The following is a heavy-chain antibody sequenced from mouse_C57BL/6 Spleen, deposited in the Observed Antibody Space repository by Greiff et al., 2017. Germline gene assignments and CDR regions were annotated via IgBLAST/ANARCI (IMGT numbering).Heavy chain of an antibody. CDR2: FNPSNGGT. V-gene: IGHV1-53*01. J-gene: IGHJ3*01. D-gene: IGHD2-1*01. Sequence: QVQLQQPGTELVKPGASVKLSCKASGYNFNSDWMHWVKQRPGQGLEWIGNFNPSNGGTNYNEKFKSKATLTVDTSSSTAYMQLSSLTSEDSAVYYCARPDGNYVAWVAYWGQGTLVTVSA. CDR3: ARPDGNYVAWVAY. CDR1: GYNFNSDW.